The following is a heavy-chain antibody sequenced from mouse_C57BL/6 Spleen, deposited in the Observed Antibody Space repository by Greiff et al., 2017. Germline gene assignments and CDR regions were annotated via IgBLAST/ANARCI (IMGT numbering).Heavy chain of an antibody. D-gene: IGHD2-4*01. V-gene: IGHV1-64*01. CDR2: IHPNSGST. Sequence: QVQLQQPGAELVKPGASVKLSCKASGYTFTSYWMHWVKQRPGHGLEWIGMIHPNSGSTNYNEKFKSKATLTVDKSSSTAYMQLSSLTSEDSAVYYCARYNYDYPWFAYWGQGTLVTVSA. CDR3: ARYNYDYPWFAY. CDR1: GYTFTSYW. J-gene: IGHJ3*01.